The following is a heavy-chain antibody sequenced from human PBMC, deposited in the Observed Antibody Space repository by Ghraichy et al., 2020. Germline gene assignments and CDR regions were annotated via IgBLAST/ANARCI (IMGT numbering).Heavy chain of an antibody. D-gene: IGHD1-1*01. J-gene: IGHJ6*02. V-gene: IGHV4-39*01. CDR1: GGSISSSSYY. CDR3: ARGTGGTTPFSRRDYGMDV. Sequence: SETLSLTCTVSGGSISSSSYYWGWIRQPPGKGLEWIGSIYYSGSTYYNPSLKSRVTISVDTSKNQFSLKLSSVTAADTTVYYCARGTGGTTPFSRRDYGMDVWGQGTTVTVSS. CDR2: IYYSGST.